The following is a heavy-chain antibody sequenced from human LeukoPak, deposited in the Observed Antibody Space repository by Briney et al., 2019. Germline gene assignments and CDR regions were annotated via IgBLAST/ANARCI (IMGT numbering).Heavy chain of an antibody. Sequence: PSETLSLTCTVSGGSISSYYWSWIRQPPGKGLEWIGYIYYSGSTYYNPSLKSRVTMDVDTSKNQFSLKLSSVTAADTAVYYCARRGYLGSTTRYFDLWGRGTLVTVSS. CDR1: GGSISSYY. CDR3: ARRGYLGSTTRYFDL. D-gene: IGHD1-26*01. V-gene: IGHV4-59*04. CDR2: IYYSGST. J-gene: IGHJ2*01.